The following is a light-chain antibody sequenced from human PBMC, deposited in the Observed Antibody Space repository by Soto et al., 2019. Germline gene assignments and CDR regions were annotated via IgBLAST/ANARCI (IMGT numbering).Light chain of an antibody. CDR1: SSDVGGYNY. V-gene: IGLV2-14*01. CDR3: SSYTSTSIVV. J-gene: IGLJ2*01. Sequence: QSALTKPASVSGSPGHLITISCTGTSSDVGGYNYVSWYQQHPGKAPKLMIYDVSNRPSGVSNRFSGSKSGNTASLTISGLQAEDEADYFCSSYTSTSIVVFGGGTKRTVL. CDR2: DVS.